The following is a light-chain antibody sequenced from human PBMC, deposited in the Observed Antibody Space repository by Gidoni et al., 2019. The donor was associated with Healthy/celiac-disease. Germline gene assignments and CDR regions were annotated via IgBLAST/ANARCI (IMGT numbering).Light chain of an antibody. V-gene: IGKV4-1*01. Sequence: DIVLTQFLDSLAVSLGERATINCKSSQSVLFSSNNKNYLAWYQQKPGQPPKLLIYWASTLESGVPERFSGSGSGTDFTLTISSLQAEDVAVYYCQQYYSTPRTFXXXTKVEIK. CDR3: QQYYSTPRT. CDR1: QSVLFSSNNKNY. J-gene: IGKJ1*01. CDR2: WAS.